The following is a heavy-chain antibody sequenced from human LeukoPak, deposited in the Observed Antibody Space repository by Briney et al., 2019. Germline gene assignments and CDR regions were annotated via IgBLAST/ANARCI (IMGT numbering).Heavy chain of an antibody. CDR3: TTDSAAY. Sequence: PGGSLRLSCAGTGLTFSNAWMTWVRQAPGKGLEWVGRVKRKIDGETTDYAAPVKGRFAISRDDSKSTVYLQMNSLKTEDTAVYYCTTDSAAYWGHGTLVTVSS. V-gene: IGHV3-15*01. CDR2: VKRKIDGETT. J-gene: IGHJ4*01. CDR1: GLTFSNAW.